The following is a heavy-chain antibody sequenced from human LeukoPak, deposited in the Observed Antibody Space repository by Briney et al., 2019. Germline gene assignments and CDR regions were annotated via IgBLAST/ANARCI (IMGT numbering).Heavy chain of an antibody. CDR1: GGSISSYY. Sequence: SETLSLTCTVSGGSISSYYWSWIRQPPGKGLEWIGYIYYSGSTNYNPSLKSRVTISVDTSKNQFSLKLSSVTAADTAVYYCARDALREFDYWGQGTLVTVSS. J-gene: IGHJ4*02. CDR2: IYYSGST. CDR3: ARDALREFDY. D-gene: IGHD1-26*01. V-gene: IGHV4-59*01.